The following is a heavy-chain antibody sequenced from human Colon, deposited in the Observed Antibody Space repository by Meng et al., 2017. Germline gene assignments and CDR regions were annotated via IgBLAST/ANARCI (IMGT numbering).Heavy chain of an antibody. V-gene: IGHV4-4*02. J-gene: IGHJ4*02. Sequence: QGLLQASGPGLCNPSGTLSLTCTVSGGSISSNNWWSWVRQSPGRGLEWIGEIYQSGSTNYSPSLKSRVTISLDKSKNQFSLKVSYMTAADTAVYFCARVPTTVDPFESWGQGTLVTVSS. D-gene: IGHD4-23*01. CDR1: GGSISSNNW. CDR3: ARVPTTVDPFES. CDR2: IYQSGST.